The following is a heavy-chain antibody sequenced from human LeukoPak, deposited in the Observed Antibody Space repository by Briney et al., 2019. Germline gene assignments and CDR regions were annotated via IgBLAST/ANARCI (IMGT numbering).Heavy chain of an antibody. J-gene: IGHJ4*02. CDR1: GGTFSSYA. V-gene: IGHV1-69*13. Sequence: GASVKVSCKASGGTFSSYAISWVRQAPGQGLEWMGGIIPIFGTANYAQKFQGRVTITADESTSTAYMELSSLRSEDTAVYYCARSWGSLIDYFDYWGQGTLVTVSS. D-gene: IGHD3-16*02. CDR2: IIPIFGTA. CDR3: ARSWGSLIDYFDY.